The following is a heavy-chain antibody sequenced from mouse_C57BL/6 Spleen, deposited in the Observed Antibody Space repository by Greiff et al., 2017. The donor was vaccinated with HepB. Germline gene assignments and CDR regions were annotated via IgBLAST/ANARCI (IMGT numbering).Heavy chain of an antibody. Sequence: QVQLQQPGAELVKPGASVKLSCKASGYTFTSYWMHWVKQRPGQGLEWIGMIHPNSGSTNYNEKFKGKATLTVDTSSSTAYMQLSSLTSEDSAVYYCARLSYYGSSQYYFDYWGQGTTLTVSS. V-gene: IGHV1-64*01. CDR1: GYTFTSYW. D-gene: IGHD1-1*01. J-gene: IGHJ2*01. CDR3: ARLSYYGSSQYYFDY. CDR2: IHPNSGST.